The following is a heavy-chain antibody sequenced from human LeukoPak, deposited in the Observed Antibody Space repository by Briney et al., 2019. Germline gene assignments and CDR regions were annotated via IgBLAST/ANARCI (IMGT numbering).Heavy chain of an antibody. V-gene: IGHV4-34*01. CDR2: INHSGST. D-gene: IGHD6-13*01. CDR1: GGSFSGYY. CDR3: ARGGTGSSWSLRQSYYFDY. J-gene: IGHJ4*02. Sequence: SETLSLTCAVYGGSFSGYYWSWIRQPPGKGLEWIGEINHSGSTNYNPSLKSRVTISVDTSKNQFSLKLSSVTAADTAVYYCARGGTGSSWSLRQSYYFDYWGQGTLVTVSS.